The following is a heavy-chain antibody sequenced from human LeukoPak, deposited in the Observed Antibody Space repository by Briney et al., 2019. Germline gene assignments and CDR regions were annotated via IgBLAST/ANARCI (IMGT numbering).Heavy chain of an antibody. Sequence: PGGSLRLSCAASGFSFSSYAMSWVRQAPGKGLEWVSGLTNSGGQTYYADAVKGRFTISRDNSKNTLYLQMNSLRAEDTAVYYCAKAMITFGGVIAGVAFDIWGQGTMVTVSS. CDR3: AKAMITFGGVIAGVAFDI. CDR1: GFSFSSYA. V-gene: IGHV3-23*01. D-gene: IGHD3-16*02. J-gene: IGHJ3*02. CDR2: LTNSGGQT.